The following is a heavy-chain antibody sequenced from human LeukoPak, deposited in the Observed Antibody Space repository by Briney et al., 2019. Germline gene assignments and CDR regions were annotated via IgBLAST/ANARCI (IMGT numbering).Heavy chain of an antibody. J-gene: IGHJ4*02. CDR2: IYSGGST. Sequence: EPGGSLRLSCAASGFTVSSNYMSWVRQAPGKGLEWVSVIYSGGSTYYADSVQGRFTISRDNSKNTLYLQMNGLRAEDTAVYYCARDASMVRGVWFDYWGQGTLVTVSS. CDR3: ARDASMVRGVWFDY. V-gene: IGHV3-53*01. D-gene: IGHD3-10*01. CDR1: GFTVSSNY.